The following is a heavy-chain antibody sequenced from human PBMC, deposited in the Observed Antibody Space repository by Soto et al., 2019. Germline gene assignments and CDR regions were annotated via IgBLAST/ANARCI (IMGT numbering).Heavy chain of an antibody. CDR3: ATLAVAGTRWFDP. D-gene: IGHD6-19*01. J-gene: IGHJ5*02. CDR2: IIPIFGTA. V-gene: IGHV1-69*06. Sequence: ASVKVSCKASGYTFTSYAISGVRQAPGQGLEWMGGIIPIFGTANYAQKFQGRVTMTEDTSTDTAYMELSSLRSEDTAVYYCATLAVAGTRWFDPWGQGTLVTVSS. CDR1: GYTFTSYA.